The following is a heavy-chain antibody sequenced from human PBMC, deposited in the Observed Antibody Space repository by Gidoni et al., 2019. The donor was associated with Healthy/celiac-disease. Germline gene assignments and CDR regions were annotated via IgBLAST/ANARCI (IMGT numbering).Heavy chain of an antibody. CDR3: AKDQSIATMIVVVITYFDY. CDR2: ISGSGGST. CDR1: GFTFSSYA. D-gene: IGHD3-22*01. J-gene: IGHJ4*02. Sequence: EVQLLESGGGLVQPGGSLRLSCAASGFTFSSYAMSWVRQAPGKGLEWVSAISGSGGSTYYADSVKGRFTISRDNSKNTLYLQMNSLRAEDTAVYYCAKDQSIATMIVVVITYFDYWGQGTLVTVSS. V-gene: IGHV3-23*01.